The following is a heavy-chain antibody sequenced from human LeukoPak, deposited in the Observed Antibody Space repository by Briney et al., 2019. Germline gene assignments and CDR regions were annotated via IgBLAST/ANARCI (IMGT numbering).Heavy chain of an antibody. CDR3: AREWLKAGTFDY. CDR1: GFTFSSYA. V-gene: IGHV3-30-3*01. J-gene: IGHJ4*02. D-gene: IGHD6-19*01. CDR2: ISYDGGNK. Sequence: GGSLRLSCAASGFTFSSYAMHWVRQAPGKGLEWVAVISYDGGNKYYADSVKGRFTISRDNSKNTLYLQMNSLRAEDTAVYYCAREWLKAGTFDYWGQGTLVTVSS.